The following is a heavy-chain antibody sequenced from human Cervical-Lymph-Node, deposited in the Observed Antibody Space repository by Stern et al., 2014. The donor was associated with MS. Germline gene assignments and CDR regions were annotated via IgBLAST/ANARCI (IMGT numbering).Heavy chain of an antibody. J-gene: IGHJ4*02. CDR1: GGSFSGYD. CDR3: ARDSYYSRSGSYQFDS. V-gene: IGHV4-34*01. D-gene: IGHD3-10*01. Sequence: QVQLQQWGAGLLKPSETLSLTCAVYGGSFSGYDWSWIRQPPGKGLEWIGEINHSGGTNYNPSLESRVTISSDTSTDQLSLKLRSVTAADTAVYYCARDSYYSRSGSYQFDSWGQGTLVTVSS. CDR2: INHSGGT.